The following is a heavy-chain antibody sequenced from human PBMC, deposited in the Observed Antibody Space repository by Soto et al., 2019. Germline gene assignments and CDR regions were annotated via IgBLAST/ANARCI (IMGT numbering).Heavy chain of an antibody. V-gene: IGHV3-33*01. CDR1: GFTFSSYG. CDR3: ARRAAAGTWLDP. D-gene: IGHD6-13*01. J-gene: IGHJ5*02. Sequence: GGSLRLSCAASGFTFSSYGMHWVRQAPGKGLEWVAVIWYDGSNKYYADSVKGRFTISRDNSKNTLYLQMNSLRAEDTAVYYCARRAAAGTWLDPWGQGTLVTVSS. CDR2: IWYDGSNK.